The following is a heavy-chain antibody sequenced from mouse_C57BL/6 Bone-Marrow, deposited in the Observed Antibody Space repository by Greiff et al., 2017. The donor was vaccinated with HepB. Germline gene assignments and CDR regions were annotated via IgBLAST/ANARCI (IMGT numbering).Heavy chain of an antibody. CDR3: AREYDYDEGYAMDY. J-gene: IGHJ4*01. D-gene: IGHD2-4*01. CDR1: GYTFTSYG. V-gene: IGHV1-81*01. CDR2: IYPRSGNT. Sequence: QVQLQQSGAELARPGASVKLSCKASGYTFTSYGISWVKQRTGQGLEWIGEIYPRSGNTYYNEKFKGKATLTADKSSSTAYMELRSLTSEDSAVYFCAREYDYDEGYAMDYWGQGTSVTVSS.